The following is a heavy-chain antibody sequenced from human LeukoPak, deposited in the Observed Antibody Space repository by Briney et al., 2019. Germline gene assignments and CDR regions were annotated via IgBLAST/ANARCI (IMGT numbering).Heavy chain of an antibody. CDR2: IYYSGST. CDR1: AGSIVTINYY. D-gene: IGHD6-13*01. J-gene: IGHJ4*02. V-gene: IGHV4-39*07. Sequence: SETLSLTCTVSAGSIVTINYYWGWIRQPPGKGLEWIATIYYSGSTYYNPSLKSRVTTSVDTSRNEFSLKLNSVTAADTAVYYCARVPRIAAKPTSFDYWGQGTLVTVSS. CDR3: ARVPRIAAKPTSFDY.